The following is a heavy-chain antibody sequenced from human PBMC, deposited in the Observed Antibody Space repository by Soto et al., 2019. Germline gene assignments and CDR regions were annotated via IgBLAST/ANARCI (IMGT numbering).Heavy chain of an antibody. D-gene: IGHD3-3*01. CDR2: MNPNSGNT. Sequence: ASVKVSCKASGYTFTSYDINWVRQATGQGLEWMGWMNPNSGNTGYAQKFQGRVTMTRNTSISTAYMELSSLRSEDTAVYYCARGHFTIFGVVTMGYFDYRGQGTLVTVSS. J-gene: IGHJ4*02. V-gene: IGHV1-8*01. CDR1: GYTFTSYD. CDR3: ARGHFTIFGVVTMGYFDY.